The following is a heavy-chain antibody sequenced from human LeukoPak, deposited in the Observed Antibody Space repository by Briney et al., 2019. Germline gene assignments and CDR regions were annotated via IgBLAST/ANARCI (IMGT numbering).Heavy chain of an antibody. V-gene: IGHV4-39*07. CDR1: GGSISSSSYY. CDR3: ARAVGITTALFDY. J-gene: IGHJ4*02. D-gene: IGHD1-26*01. Sequence: SETLSLTCTVSGGSISSSSYYWGWIRQPPGKGLEWIGSIYHSGSTYYNPALKSRVTISVDTSKNQFSLKLSSVTAADTAVYYCARAVGITTALFDYWGQGTLVTVSS. CDR2: IYHSGST.